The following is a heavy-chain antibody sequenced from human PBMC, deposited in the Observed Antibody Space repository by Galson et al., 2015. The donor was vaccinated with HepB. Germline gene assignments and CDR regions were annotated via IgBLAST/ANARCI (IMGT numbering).Heavy chain of an antibody. V-gene: IGHV1-69*13. J-gene: IGHJ4*02. Sequence: SVKVSCKASGGTFSSYAISWVRQAPGQGLEWMGGIIPIFGTANYAQKFQGRVTITADESTSTAYMELSSLRSEDTAVYYCARVFRPRAAILGYFDYWGQGTLVTVSS. D-gene: IGHD2-2*02. CDR1: GGTFSSYA. CDR3: ARVFRPRAAILGYFDY. CDR2: IIPIFGTA.